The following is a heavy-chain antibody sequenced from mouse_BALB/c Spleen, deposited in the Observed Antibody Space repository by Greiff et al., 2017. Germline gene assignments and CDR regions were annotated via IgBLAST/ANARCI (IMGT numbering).Heavy chain of an antibody. V-gene: IGHV1-5*01. J-gene: IGHJ4*01. CDR3: TREVTTDYYAMDY. Sequence: VQLQQSGTVLARPGASVKMSCKASGYTFTSYWMHWVKQRPGQGLEWIGAIYPGNSDTSYNQKFKGKAKLTAVTSTSTAYMELSSLTNEDSAVYYCTREVTTDYYAMDYWGQGTSVTVSS. CDR2: IYPGNSDT. D-gene: IGHD2-1*01. CDR1: GYTFTSYW.